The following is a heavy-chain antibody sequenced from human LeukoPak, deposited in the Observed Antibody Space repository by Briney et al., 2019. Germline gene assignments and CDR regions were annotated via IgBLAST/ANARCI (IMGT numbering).Heavy chain of an antibody. CDR1: GFTFSSYA. CDR3: ARENDYGDFSLGY. D-gene: IGHD4-17*01. Sequence: GGSLRLSCSASGFTFSSYAMHWVRQAPGKGLEYVSAISSNGGSTYYADSVKGRFTISRDNSENTLYLQMSSLRAEDTAVYYCARENDYGDFSLGYWGQGTLVTVSS. V-gene: IGHV3-64D*06. J-gene: IGHJ4*02. CDR2: ISSNGGST.